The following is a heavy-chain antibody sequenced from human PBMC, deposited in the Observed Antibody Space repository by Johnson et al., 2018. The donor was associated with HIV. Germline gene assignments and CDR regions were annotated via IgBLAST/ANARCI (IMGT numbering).Heavy chain of an antibody. CDR1: GFTVSSNY. Sequence: LPPVESGGGLVQPGQSLTLSCPASGFTVSSNYMSWDRPAPGKGLEWVSGIYSGGSTYYADPVKGRFTISRDSSKNTLYLQMNSLRAEDTAVYYCAREDSAFDIWGEGTMVTVSS. J-gene: IGHJ3*02. CDR2: IYSGGST. CDR3: AREDSAFDI. V-gene: IGHV3-53*01.